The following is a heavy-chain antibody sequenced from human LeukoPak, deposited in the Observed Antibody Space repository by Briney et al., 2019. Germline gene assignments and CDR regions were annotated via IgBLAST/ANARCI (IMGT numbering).Heavy chain of an antibody. D-gene: IGHD6-19*01. CDR1: GYTFTSYY. V-gene: IGHV1-46*01. Sequence: ASVKVSCKASGYTFTSYYMHWVRQAPGQGLEWMGIINPSGGSTSYAQKLQGRVTMTTDTPTSTAYMELRSLRSDDTAVYYCASAYSSGWYPTPRNWGQGTLVTVSS. CDR2: INPSGGST. CDR3: ASAYSSGWYPTPRN. J-gene: IGHJ4*02.